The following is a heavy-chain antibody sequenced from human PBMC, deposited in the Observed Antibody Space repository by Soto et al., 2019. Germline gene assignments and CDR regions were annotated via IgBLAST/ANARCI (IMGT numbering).Heavy chain of an antibody. D-gene: IGHD2-21*02. CDR2: IRSRANNYAT. V-gene: IGHV3-73*01. J-gene: IGHJ4*02. CDR1: GFTFSDST. CDR3: STVCGDCPH. Sequence: EVQLVESGGGLVQPGGSLKLSCAASGFTFSDSTMHWVRQASGKGLEWVGRIRSRANNYATAYAASVSGRFTISRDDSKNTAYLQMSSLKTDDTAIYYCSTVCGDCPHWGQGTLVTVSS.